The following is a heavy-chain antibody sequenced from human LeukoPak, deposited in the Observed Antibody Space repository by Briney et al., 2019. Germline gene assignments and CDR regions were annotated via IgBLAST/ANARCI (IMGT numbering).Heavy chain of an antibody. V-gene: IGHV1-2*06. CDR1: GYTFTAFF. CDR2: INPRSGET. D-gene: IGHD7-27*01. J-gene: IGHJ4*02. CDR3: ARRRKNGDWGRGALFEY. Sequence: ASVKVSCKTSGYTFTAFFMHWVRQAPGQGLEWLGRINPRSGETNYAQKFLGRVTMTRDTSISTAYMQLSRLRSDDTALYYCARRRKNGDWGRGALFEYWGQGPPGTVSS.